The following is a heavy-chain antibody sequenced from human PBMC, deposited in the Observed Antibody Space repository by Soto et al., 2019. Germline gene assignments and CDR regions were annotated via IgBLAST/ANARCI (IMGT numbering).Heavy chain of an antibody. J-gene: IGHJ4*02. CDR3: ARETTGFDY. Sequence: GGSLRLSCTASGFTFSNYNIHWVRRTPGKGLEWVSYISNGGSTIDYADSVKGRFTISRDNAKNSLYLQMNSLRDEDTAVYFCARETTGFDYWGQGTLVTVSS. V-gene: IGHV3-48*02. CDR1: GFTFSNYN. D-gene: IGHD4-17*01. CDR2: ISNGGSTI.